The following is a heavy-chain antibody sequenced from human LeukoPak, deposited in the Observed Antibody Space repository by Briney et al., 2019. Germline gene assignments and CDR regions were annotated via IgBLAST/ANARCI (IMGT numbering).Heavy chain of an antibody. CDR1: AYTFTGYY. Sequence: GASVKVSCKASAYTFTGYYMHWMRQAPGQGPEWMGWINPNSGDTNYAQKFQGRVTITRDTSISTAYMELSRLRSDDTAVYYCARDLSYYVSGSYYFDYWGQGTLVTVSS. CDR3: ARDLSYYVSGSYYFDY. D-gene: IGHD3-10*01. CDR2: INPNSGDT. V-gene: IGHV1-2*02. J-gene: IGHJ4*02.